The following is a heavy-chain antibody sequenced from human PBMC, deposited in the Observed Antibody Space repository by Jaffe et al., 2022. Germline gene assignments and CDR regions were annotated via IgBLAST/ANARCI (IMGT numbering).Heavy chain of an antibody. D-gene: IGHD3-10*01. V-gene: IGHV3-48*03. CDR3: AREGIRFGELIDAFDI. Sequence: EVQLVESGGGLVQPGGSLRLSCAASGFTFSSYEMNWVRQAPGKGLEWVSYISRGGSTTYYADSVKGRFTISRDNAKNSLYLQMNSLRAEDTAVYYCAREGIRFGELIDAFDIWGQGTMVTVSS. CDR1: GFTFSSYE. J-gene: IGHJ3*02. CDR2: ISRGGSTT.